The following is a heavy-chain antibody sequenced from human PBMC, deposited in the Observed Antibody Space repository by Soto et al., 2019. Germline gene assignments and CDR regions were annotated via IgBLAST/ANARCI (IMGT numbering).Heavy chain of an antibody. V-gene: IGHV3-33*06. CDR2: IWYDGSNK. J-gene: IGHJ4*02. Sequence: SLRLSCAASGFTFSSYGMHWVRQAPGKGLEWVAVIWYDGSNKYYADSVKGRFTISRDNSKNTLYLQMNSLRAEDTAVYYCAKFGAGSDIVLMVYADMDYWGQGTLVTVSS. D-gene: IGHD2-8*01. CDR1: GFTFSSYG. CDR3: AKFGAGSDIVLMVYADMDY.